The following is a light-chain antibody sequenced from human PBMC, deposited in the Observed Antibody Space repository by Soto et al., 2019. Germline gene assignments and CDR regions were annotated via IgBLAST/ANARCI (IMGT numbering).Light chain of an antibody. Sequence: QSVLTQPPSVSVAPGQRVTISCTGSSSNIGAGYDVHWYQQLPGTAPKLLVSGDTNRPSGVPDRFSGSKSGTSASLAITGLRAEDEADYYCQSFDSSLSGWVFGGGTKLTVL. CDR3: QSFDSSLSGWV. V-gene: IGLV1-40*01. J-gene: IGLJ3*02. CDR1: SSNIGAGYD. CDR2: GDT.